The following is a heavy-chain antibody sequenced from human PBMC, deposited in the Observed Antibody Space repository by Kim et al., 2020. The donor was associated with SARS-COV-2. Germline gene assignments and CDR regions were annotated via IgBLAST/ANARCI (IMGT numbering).Heavy chain of an antibody. CDR3: ARSATIVLKSAFDI. V-gene: IGHV1-69*13. D-gene: IGHD5-12*01. Sequence: SVKVSCKASGGTFSSYAISWVRQAPGQGLEWMGGIIPIFGTANYAQKFQGRVTITADESTSTAYMELSSLRSEDTAVYYCARSATIVLKSAFDIWGQGTMVTVSS. CDR1: GGTFSSYA. CDR2: IIPIFGTA. J-gene: IGHJ3*02.